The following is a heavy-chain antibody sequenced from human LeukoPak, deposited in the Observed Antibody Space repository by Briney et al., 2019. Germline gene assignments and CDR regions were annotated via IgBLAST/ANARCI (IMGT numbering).Heavy chain of an antibody. D-gene: IGHD2-15*01. J-gene: IGHJ4*02. CDR1: GGSIINSY. CDR3: ARHEVVVPFFDY. V-gene: IGHV4-59*08. Sequence: PSETLSLTCTVSGGSIINSYWSWIRQPPGKGLEWIGYISFGGSPNYSPSLKSRVTMSVDTSENQFSLKLSSVTAADTAVYYCARHEVVVPFFDYWGREPWSPSPQ. CDR2: ISFGGSP.